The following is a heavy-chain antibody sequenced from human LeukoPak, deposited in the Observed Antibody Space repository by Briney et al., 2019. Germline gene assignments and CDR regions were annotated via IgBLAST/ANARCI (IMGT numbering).Heavy chain of an antibody. CDR2: ISGSGGST. V-gene: IGHV3-23*01. J-gene: IGHJ4*02. Sequence: SGGSLRLTCAASGLTFSSYAMSWVRQAPGKGLEWVSAISGSGGSTYYADSVEGRFTISRDNSKNTLYLQMNSLRAEDTAVYYCANRGSPREYYFDYWGQGTLVTVSS. D-gene: IGHD1-26*01. CDR3: ANRGSPREYYFDY. CDR1: GLTFSSYA.